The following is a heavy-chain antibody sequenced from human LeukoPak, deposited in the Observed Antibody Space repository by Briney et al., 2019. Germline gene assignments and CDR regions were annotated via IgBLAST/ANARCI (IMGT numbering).Heavy chain of an antibody. Sequence: ASVKVSCKASGYTVTAYYMHWVRQVPGQGLEWMGRINPNSGDTDYAQKFQGRVIMTRDTSISTAYMEVSRLRSDDTAVHYCPRVDSGHDYGPSWGQGTTVTVSS. CDR1: GYTVTAYY. J-gene: IGHJ3*01. CDR3: PRVDSGHDYGPS. D-gene: IGHD5-12*01. V-gene: IGHV1-2*06. CDR2: INPNSGDT.